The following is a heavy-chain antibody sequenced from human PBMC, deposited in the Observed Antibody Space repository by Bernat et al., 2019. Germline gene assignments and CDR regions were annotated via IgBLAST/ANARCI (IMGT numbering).Heavy chain of an antibody. Sequence: QLQLQESGSGLVKPSQTLSLTCAVSGGSISSGGYSWSWIRQPPGKGLEWIGYIYHSGSTYYNPSLKSRVTISVDRSKNQFSLKLSSVTAADTAVYYCARAMAARPPHSVYFDYWGQGTLVTVSS. D-gene: IGHD6-6*01. CDR1: GGSISSGGYS. V-gene: IGHV4-30-2*01. J-gene: IGHJ4*02. CDR3: ARAMAARPPHSVYFDY. CDR2: IYHSGST.